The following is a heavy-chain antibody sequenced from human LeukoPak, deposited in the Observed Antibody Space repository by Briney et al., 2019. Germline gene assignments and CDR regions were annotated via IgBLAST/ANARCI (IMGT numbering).Heavy chain of an antibody. CDR3: ARRGSGTYFLDN. V-gene: IGHV4-59*08. J-gene: IGHJ4*02. CDR2: IYYSGTT. D-gene: IGHD1-26*01. CDR1: GGSIISYY. Sequence: SETLSLTCTVSGGSIISYYWSWIRQPPGKGLEWIGYIYYSGTTNYNPSLKSRVTISVDTSKNQFSLKLSSVTAADTAVYYCARRGSGTYFLDNWGQGALVTVSS.